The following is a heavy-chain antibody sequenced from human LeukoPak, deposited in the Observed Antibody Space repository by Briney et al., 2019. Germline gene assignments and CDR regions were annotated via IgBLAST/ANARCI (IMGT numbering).Heavy chain of an antibody. CDR3: ARRDGYNMGAFDI. J-gene: IGHJ3*02. Sequence: GVSLKISFRGSGSSFSTYWVGWVRQMPGKGLEWMGIMYPGDSDTRYSPSFQGQFTISADKSISTAYLQWSSLKASVTAMYYCARRDGYNMGAFDIWGQGTMVTVSS. V-gene: IGHV5-51*01. D-gene: IGHD5-24*01. CDR2: MYPGDSDT. CDR1: GSSFSTYW.